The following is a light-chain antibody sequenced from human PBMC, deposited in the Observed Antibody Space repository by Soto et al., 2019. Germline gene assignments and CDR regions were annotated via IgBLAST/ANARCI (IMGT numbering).Light chain of an antibody. CDR1: SSDVGGYNY. CDR2: EVS. J-gene: IGLJ3*02. Sequence: QSALTQPASVSGSPGQSITISCNGTSSDVGGYNYVSWSQQHPGKAPKLVIYEVSNRPSGVSNRFSGSKSGNTASLTISGLQAEDEADYYCFSFTRSSTWVFGGGTKLTVL. V-gene: IGLV2-14*01. CDR3: FSFTRSSTWV.